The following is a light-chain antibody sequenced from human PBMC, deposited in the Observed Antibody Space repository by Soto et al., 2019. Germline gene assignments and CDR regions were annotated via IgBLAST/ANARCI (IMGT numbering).Light chain of an antibody. CDR2: SND. CDR1: SSNIASNT. J-gene: IGLJ1*01. CDR3: ASWDDSLNGHV. V-gene: IGLV1-44*01. Sequence: QSVLTQPPSASGTPGQRVTVSCSGSSSNIASNTVNWYQQLPGTAPKLLIYSNDQRPSGVPDRFSASKSGTSASLAISGLQSEDEADYYCASWDDSLNGHVLGNGTKVT.